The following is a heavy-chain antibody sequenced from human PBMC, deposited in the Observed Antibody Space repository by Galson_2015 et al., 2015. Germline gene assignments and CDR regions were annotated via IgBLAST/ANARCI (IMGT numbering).Heavy chain of an antibody. D-gene: IGHD6-13*01. CDR3: ARDLVGADDY. J-gene: IGHJ4*02. CDR1: GFTFSRSA. Sequence: SLRLSCAASGFTFSRSAMTWVRQAAGKGLEWVANIKQDGSEKYYVDSVKGRFTISRDNAKNSLYLQMNSLRAEDTAVYFCARDLVGADDYWGQGTLVTVSS. V-gene: IGHV3-7*01. CDR2: IKQDGSEK.